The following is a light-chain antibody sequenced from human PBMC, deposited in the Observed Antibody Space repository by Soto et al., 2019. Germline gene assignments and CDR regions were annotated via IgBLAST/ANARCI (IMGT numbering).Light chain of an antibody. V-gene: IGLV2-8*01. Sequence: QSVLTQPPSASWSPGQSVAISCTVTSSDVGGYNSVSWYQQHPGKAPKLMIYEVSKRPSGVPDRFSGSKSGNTASLTVSGLQAEDEADYYCSSYAASSDYVFGTGTKVTVL. CDR3: SSYAASSDYV. CDR1: SSDVGGYNS. CDR2: EVS. J-gene: IGLJ1*01.